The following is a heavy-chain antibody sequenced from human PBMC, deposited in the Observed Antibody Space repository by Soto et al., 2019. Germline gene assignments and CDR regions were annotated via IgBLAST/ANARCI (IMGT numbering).Heavy chain of an antibody. D-gene: IGHD2-21*02. CDR3: AGYCGGDCYYYYYYGMDV. V-gene: IGHV1-69*13. CDR1: GGTFSSYA. Sequence: ASVKVSCKASGGTFSSYAISWVRQAPGQGLEWMGGIIPIFGTANYAQKFQGRVMITPDESPSTDYMELSSLRSEDTAVYYWAGYCGGDCYYYYYYGMDVWGQGTTVTVSS. J-gene: IGHJ6*02. CDR2: IIPIFGTA.